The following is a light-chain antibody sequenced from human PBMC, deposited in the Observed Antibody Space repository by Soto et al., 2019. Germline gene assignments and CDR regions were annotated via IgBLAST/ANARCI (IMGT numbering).Light chain of an antibody. V-gene: IGLV4-69*01. J-gene: IGLJ2*01. CDR1: SGHSNYA. Sequence: QLVLTQSPSASASLGASVKLTCTLSSGHSNYAIAWHQQQSEKGPRYLMKLNSDGSHSKGDGIPDRFSGSSSGAERYLTISSLQSEDDSYYYCQTWGSGIVVFGGGTKLTVL. CDR2: LNSDGSH. CDR3: QTWGSGIVV.